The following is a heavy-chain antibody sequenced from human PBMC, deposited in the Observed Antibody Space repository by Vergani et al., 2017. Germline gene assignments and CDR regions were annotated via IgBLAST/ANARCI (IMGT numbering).Heavy chain of an antibody. D-gene: IGHD6-19*01. Sequence: QVQLQESGPGLVKPSETLSLTCTVSGGSISSYFWSWIRQPPGKGLEWIGYIYFSGSSNYTPSLKSRVTISVDTSKNQFSLKLGSVTAADTAVYYCARAWYSSGWDGGGFDYWSQGTLVTVSS. V-gene: IGHV4-59*01. CDR3: ARAWYSSGWDGGGFDY. CDR1: GGSISSYF. J-gene: IGHJ4*02. CDR2: IYFSGSS.